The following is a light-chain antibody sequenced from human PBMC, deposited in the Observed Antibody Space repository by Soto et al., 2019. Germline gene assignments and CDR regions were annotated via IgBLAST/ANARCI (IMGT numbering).Light chain of an antibody. J-gene: IGLJ3*02. Sequence: QSVLTQPASVSGSAGQSITISCSGTMRDVGAYNLVSWYQQHPGTAPKLIIYEVRNRPSGISSRFSGSRSGNTASLTISGLQSEDEGDYSCSAYTARSTLVFGGGTQLTV. CDR3: SAYTARSTLV. V-gene: IGLV2-14*01. CDR1: MRDVGAYNL. CDR2: EVR.